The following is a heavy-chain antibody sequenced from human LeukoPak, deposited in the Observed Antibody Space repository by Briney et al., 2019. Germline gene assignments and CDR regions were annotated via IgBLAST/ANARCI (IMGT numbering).Heavy chain of an antibody. D-gene: IGHD3-22*01. CDR3: ARGYYYDSSGHSFNWFDP. CDR2: ISAYNGNT. Sequence: ASVKVSCKASGYTFTSYGISWVRQAPGQGLEWMGWISAYNGNTNYAQKLQGRVTMTTDTSTSTAYMELRSLRSDDTAVYYCARGYYYDSSGHSFNWFDPWGQGTLVTVSS. V-gene: IGHV1-18*01. CDR1: GYTFTSYG. J-gene: IGHJ5*02.